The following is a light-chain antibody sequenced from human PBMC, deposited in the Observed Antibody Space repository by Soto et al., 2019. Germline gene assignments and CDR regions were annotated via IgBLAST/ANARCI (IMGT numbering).Light chain of an antibody. Sequence: DIQMTQSPSNLSASIGDRVTITCRASQTIDNYLNWYQQKPGKAPKLLISAASRLQSGVPSRFRGVGSGTHFPPTNNTLQPEDITTYFCQRVYPTPRFGGGTKVEIK. J-gene: IGKJ4*01. CDR3: QRVYPTPR. CDR1: QTIDNY. CDR2: AAS. V-gene: IGKV1-39*01.